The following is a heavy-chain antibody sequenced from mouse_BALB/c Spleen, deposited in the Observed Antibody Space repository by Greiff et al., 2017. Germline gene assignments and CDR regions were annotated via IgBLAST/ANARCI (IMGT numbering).Heavy chain of an antibody. D-gene: IGHD1-1*01. CDR1: GYTFTTYP. V-gene: IGHV1-47*01. CDR3: ARRFSGSEAWFAY. CDR2: FHPYNDDT. Sequence: VKLQESGAELVKPGASVKMSCKAFGYTFTTYPIEWMKQNHGKSLEWIGNFHPYNDDTKYNEKFKGKAKLTVEKSSSTVYLELSRLTSDDSAVYYCARRFSGSEAWFAYWGQGTLVTVSA. J-gene: IGHJ3*01.